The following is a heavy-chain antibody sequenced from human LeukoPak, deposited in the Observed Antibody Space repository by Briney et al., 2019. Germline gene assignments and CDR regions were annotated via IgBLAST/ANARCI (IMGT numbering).Heavy chain of an antibody. Sequence: PSETLSLTCTVSGGSISSYYWSWIRQPPGKGLEWIGYIYYSGSTNYYPSLKSRVTISVDTSKNQFSLKLSSVTAADTAVYYCATTNREVTAFDTWGQGTMVTVSS. CDR1: GGSISSYY. J-gene: IGHJ3*02. CDR3: ATTNREVTAFDT. CDR2: IYYSGST. V-gene: IGHV4-59*01. D-gene: IGHD1-14*01.